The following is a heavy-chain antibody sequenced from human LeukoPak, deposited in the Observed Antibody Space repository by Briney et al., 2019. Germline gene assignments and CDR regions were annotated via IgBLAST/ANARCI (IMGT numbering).Heavy chain of an antibody. V-gene: IGHV5-51*01. CDR3: ARRDYGGKHFDY. CDR1: GYTFSSYW. Sequence: GEPLKISCRGSGYTFSSYWIAWVRQMPGKGLEWMGIIYPGDSDTRYSPSFRGQVTISADKSISTAYLQWSSLKASDTAMYYCARRDYGGKHFDYWGQGTLVTVSS. CDR2: IYPGDSDT. D-gene: IGHD4-23*01. J-gene: IGHJ4*02.